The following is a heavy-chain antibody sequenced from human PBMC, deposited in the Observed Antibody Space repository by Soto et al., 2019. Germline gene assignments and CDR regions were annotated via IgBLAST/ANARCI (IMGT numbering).Heavy chain of an antibody. J-gene: IGHJ6*02. CDR2: IYDSETT. D-gene: IGHD5-12*01. CDR3: ASDRQSEIVAMLASNGMDV. CDR1: GGSINSDDSY. Sequence: QVQLQESGPGLVKPSQTVSLTCTVSGGSINSDDSYWRWLRQPPGRGLEWIGYIYDSETTYYNPSLKSRVTISVATSKNQFSLKLNSVTAADTAVYYCASDRQSEIVAMLASNGMDVWGQGTTVIVSS. V-gene: IGHV4-30-4*01.